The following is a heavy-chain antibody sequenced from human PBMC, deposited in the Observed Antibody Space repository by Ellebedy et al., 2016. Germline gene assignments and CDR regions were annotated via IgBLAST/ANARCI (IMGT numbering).Heavy chain of an antibody. D-gene: IGHD3-16*01. V-gene: IGHV3-74*01. Sequence: GESLKISCAASGFTFSRYWMHWVRQVPGKGLLWVSRVYRDETTTLYADSVKGRFTITRDDAKNSLYLQINSLRAEDTAMYYCASATGEVNYFDYWGQGTLVTVSS. J-gene: IGHJ4*02. CDR3: ASATGEVNYFDY. CDR1: GFTFSRYW. CDR2: VYRDETTT.